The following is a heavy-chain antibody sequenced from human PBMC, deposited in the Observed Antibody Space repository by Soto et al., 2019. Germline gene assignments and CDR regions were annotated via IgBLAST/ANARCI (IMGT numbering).Heavy chain of an antibody. D-gene: IGHD1-26*01. J-gene: IGHJ3*02. V-gene: IGHV3-23*01. CDR3: APSGSLGTDI. CDR1: GFTFSSYA. Sequence: GSLRIYCAASGFTFSSYAMSWVRQAPGKGLEWVSAISGSGGSTYYADSVKGRFTISRDNSKNTLYLQMNSLRAEDTAVYYCAPSGSLGTDIWGQGTMVTVSS. CDR2: ISGSGGST.